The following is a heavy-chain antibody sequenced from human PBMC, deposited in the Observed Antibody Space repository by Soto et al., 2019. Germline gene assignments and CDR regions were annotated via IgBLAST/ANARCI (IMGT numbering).Heavy chain of an antibody. V-gene: IGHV4-59*01. D-gene: IGHD3-22*01. CDR3: ARDKYYDSTGTFDF. CDR1: GGSITSYF. Sequence: LALTCTVSGGSITSYFWTWIRQPPGKGLEWIGYIYHRGNTNYNPSLKSRVTFSVDTSKNQFSLKLSSVTAADTAVYYCARDKYYDSTGTFDFWGQGTLVTVSS. CDR2: IYHRGNT. J-gene: IGHJ4*02.